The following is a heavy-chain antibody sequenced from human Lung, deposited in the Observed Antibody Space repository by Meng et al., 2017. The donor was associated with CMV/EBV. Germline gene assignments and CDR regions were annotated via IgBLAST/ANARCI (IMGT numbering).Heavy chain of an antibody. J-gene: IGHJ3*02. CDR3: ARARDYYGSGSHAFDI. D-gene: IGHD3-10*01. CDR2: IIPILGIA. Sequence: SVXVSXKASGGTFSSYAISWVRQAPGQGLEWMGGIIPILGIANYAQKFQGRVTITADKSTSTAYMELSSLRSEDTAVYYCARARDYYGSGSHAFDIWGQGTXVTVSS. V-gene: IGHV1-69*10. CDR1: GGTFSSYA.